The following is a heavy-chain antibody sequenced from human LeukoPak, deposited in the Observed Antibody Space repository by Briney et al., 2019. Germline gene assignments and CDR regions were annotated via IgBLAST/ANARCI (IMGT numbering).Heavy chain of an antibody. V-gene: IGHV3-21*06. CDR3: ATRGYSGYDSKSSRAFDI. J-gene: IGHJ3*02. CDR1: GLTFSTSG. CDR2: IGPTGSDR. Sequence: GGSLRLSCTASGLTFSTSGFNWVRQAPGKGLEWVASIGPTGSDRYHADSIKGRFTISRDNANNFLYLQMNSLRAEDTAVYYCATRGYSGYDSKSSRAFDIWGQGTMVTVSS. D-gene: IGHD5-12*01.